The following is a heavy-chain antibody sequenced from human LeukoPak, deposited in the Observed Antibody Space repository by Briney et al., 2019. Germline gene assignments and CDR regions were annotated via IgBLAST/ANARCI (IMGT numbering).Heavy chain of an antibody. V-gene: IGHV3-21*01. CDR2: ITSSGTYI. D-gene: IGHD3-10*01. J-gene: IGHJ6*03. CDR1: GFTFSNYN. CDR3: ARDGLPYYYGSGSSYCMDV. Sequence: GGSLRLSCAASGFTFSNYNMNWIRQAPGKTMEWVSSITSSGTYIFYADSVRGRFTISRDNAKNSLYLQMNSLRVEDTGVYYCARDGLPYYYGSGSSYCMDVWGKGTTVTISS.